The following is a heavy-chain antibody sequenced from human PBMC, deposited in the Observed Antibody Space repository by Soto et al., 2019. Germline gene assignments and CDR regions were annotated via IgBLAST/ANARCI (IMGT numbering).Heavy chain of an antibody. J-gene: IGHJ4*02. V-gene: IGHV3-74*01. CDR1: GFTFSNNW. CDR2: INSDGSST. CDR3: AKDLLFNWGSSDY. D-gene: IGHD7-27*01. Sequence: GGSLRLSCAASGFTFSNNWMHWVRQAPGKGPVWVSRINSDGSSTYYADSVKGRFTISRDNSKNTLYLQMNSLRAEDTAVYYCAKDLLFNWGSSDYWGQGTLVTVSS.